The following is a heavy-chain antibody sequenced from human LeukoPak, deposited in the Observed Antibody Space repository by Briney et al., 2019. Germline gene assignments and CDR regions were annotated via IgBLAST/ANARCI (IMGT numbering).Heavy chain of an antibody. CDR2: IYYTGST. J-gene: IGHJ4*02. Sequence: SETLSLTCTVSGGSISSYYWNWIRQPPGKGLEWIGYIYYTGSTNYNPSLKSRVTISVDTSKNQFSLQLSSVTAADTAVYYCARGYCSGGSCYWFDYWGQGTLVTVSS. CDR3: ARGYCSGGSCYWFDY. V-gene: IGHV4-59*01. D-gene: IGHD2-15*01. CDR1: GGSISSYY.